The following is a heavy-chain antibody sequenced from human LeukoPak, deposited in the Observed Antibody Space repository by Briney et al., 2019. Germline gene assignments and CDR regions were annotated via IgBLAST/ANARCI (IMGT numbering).Heavy chain of an antibody. CDR1: GGSISSSNW. CDR2: IYHSGRT. Sequence: SETLSLTCAVSGGSISSSNWWSWVRQPPKKGLEWIGEIYHSGRTNYNPSLKSRVTISIDTPNNQFSLKLSSVTAADTAVYYCATGVHGIAAAGDYYFDYWGQGTLVTVSS. D-gene: IGHD6-13*01. CDR3: ATGVHGIAAAGDYYFDY. V-gene: IGHV4-4*02. J-gene: IGHJ4*02.